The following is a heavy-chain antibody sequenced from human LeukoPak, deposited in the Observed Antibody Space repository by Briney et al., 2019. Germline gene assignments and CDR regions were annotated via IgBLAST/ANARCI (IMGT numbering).Heavy chain of an antibody. V-gene: IGHV3-21*01. CDR3: ARDAGAIAAAGNFDY. Sequence: GGSLGLSCAASGFTFSSYSMNWVRQAPGKGLEWVSSISSSSSYIYYADSVKGRFTISRDNAKNSLYLQMNSLRAEDTAVYYCARDAGAIAAAGNFDYWGQGTLVTVSS. J-gene: IGHJ4*02. CDR2: ISSSSSYI. CDR1: GFTFSSYS. D-gene: IGHD6-13*01.